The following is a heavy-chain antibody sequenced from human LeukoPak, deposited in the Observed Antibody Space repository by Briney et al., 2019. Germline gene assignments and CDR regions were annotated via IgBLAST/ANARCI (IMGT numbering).Heavy chain of an antibody. CDR3: ARRVPFDWFARIPYYYYMDV. D-gene: IGHD3-9*01. J-gene: IGHJ6*03. CDR1: GGSISDYS. Sequence: PSETLSLTCTVSGGSISDYSWSWIRQPPGKGLEWIGNIYYSGSANHNPSLKSRVTISVDTSKNQFSLKLSSVTAADTAVYYCARRVPFDWFARIPYYYYMDVWGKGTTVTVSS. CDR2: IYYSGSA. V-gene: IGHV4-59*08.